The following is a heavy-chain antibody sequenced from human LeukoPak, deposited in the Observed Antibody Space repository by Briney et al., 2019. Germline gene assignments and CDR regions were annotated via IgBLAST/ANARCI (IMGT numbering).Heavy chain of an antibody. D-gene: IGHD3-10*01. Sequence: SETLSLTYTVSGGSISSSSYYWGWIRQPPGKGLEWIGSIYYSGSTYYNPSLKSRVTISVDTSKNQFSLKLSSVTAADTAVYYCARDCRRGSGSYYCLYIFDYWGQGTLVTVSS. J-gene: IGHJ4*02. CDR3: ARDCRRGSGSYYCLYIFDY. CDR2: IYYSGST. CDR1: GGSISSSSYY. V-gene: IGHV4-39*07.